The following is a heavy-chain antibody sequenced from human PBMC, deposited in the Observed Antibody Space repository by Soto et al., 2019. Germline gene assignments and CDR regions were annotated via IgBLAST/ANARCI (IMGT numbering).Heavy chain of an antibody. V-gene: IGHV4-59*07. CDR2: IYYSGST. J-gene: IGHJ6*02. Sequence: QVQLQESGPGLVKPSDTPSLTCTVSGDSISSYYWSWIRQPPGKGLEWIGYIYYSGSTNYNPSLKSRVTISVGMSKKQFSLKLSSVTAADTAVYYCARGSDYYNYGMDVWGQGTTVTVSS. CDR3: ARGSDYYNYGMDV. CDR1: GDSISSYY.